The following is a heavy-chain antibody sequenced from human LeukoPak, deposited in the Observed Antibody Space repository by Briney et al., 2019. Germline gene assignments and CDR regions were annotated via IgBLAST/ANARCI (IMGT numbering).Heavy chain of an antibody. CDR1: GYTFTSYD. D-gene: IGHD3-10*01. V-gene: IGHV1-8*01. CDR2: MNPNSGNT. J-gene: IGHJ3*02. Sequence: ASVKVSCKASGYTFTSYDINWVRQATGQGLEWMGWMNPNSGNTGYAQKFQGRVTMTRNTSISTAYMELSSLRSEDTAVYYCARGGENILLWFGELWGKERSYAFDIWGQGTMVTVSS. CDR3: ARGGENILLWFGELWGKERSYAFDI.